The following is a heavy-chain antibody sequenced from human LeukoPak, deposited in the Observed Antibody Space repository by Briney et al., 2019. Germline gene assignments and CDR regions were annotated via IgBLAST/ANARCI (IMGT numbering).Heavy chain of an antibody. J-gene: IGHJ3*02. CDR1: GFTFSSYW. D-gene: IGHD1-26*01. Sequence: GGSLRLSCAASGFTFSSYWMSWVRQAPGKGLEWVANIKQDGSEKYYVDSVKGRFTISRDNAKNSLYLQMNSLRAEDTAVYYCASEHGEWEPNGAFDIWGQGTMVTVSS. CDR3: ASEHGEWEPNGAFDI. V-gene: IGHV3-7*01. CDR2: IKQDGSEK.